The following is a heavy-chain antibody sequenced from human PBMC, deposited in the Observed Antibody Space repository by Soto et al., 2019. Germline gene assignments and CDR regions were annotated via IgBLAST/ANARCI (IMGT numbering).Heavy chain of an antibody. J-gene: IGHJ4*02. CDR3: ASYDILTGHDY. D-gene: IGHD3-9*01. V-gene: IGHV4-59*01. CDR2: IYYSGST. Sequence: PSETLSLTCTVSGGSISSYYWSWIRQPPGKGLEWIGYIYYSGSTNYNPSLKSRVTISVDTSKNQFSLKLSSVTAADTAVYYCASYDILTGHDYWGQGTLVTVSS. CDR1: GGSISSYY.